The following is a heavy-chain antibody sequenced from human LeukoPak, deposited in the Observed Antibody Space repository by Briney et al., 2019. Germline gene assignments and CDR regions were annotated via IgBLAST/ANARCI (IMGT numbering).Heavy chain of an antibody. CDR2: ISSSSSYT. V-gene: IGHV3-11*06. Sequence: GGSLRLSCADSGFTFSDYYMSWIRQAPGKGLEWVSYISSSSSYTNYADSVKGRFTISRDNAKNSLYLQMNSLRAEDTAVYYCAKEGAASAFDIWGQGSMVTVSS. CDR3: AKEGAASAFDI. CDR1: GFTFSDYY. J-gene: IGHJ3*02. D-gene: IGHD1-26*01.